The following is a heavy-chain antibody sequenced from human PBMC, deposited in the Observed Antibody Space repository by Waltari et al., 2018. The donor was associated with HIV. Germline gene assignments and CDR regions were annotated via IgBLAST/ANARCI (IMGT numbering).Heavy chain of an antibody. CDR2: ISYDGSNK. J-gene: IGHJ3*02. CDR1: GFTFSSYA. V-gene: IGHV3-30*04. Sequence: QVQLVESGGGVVQPGRSLRLSCAASGFTFSSYAMHWVRQAPGKGLEWVAVISYDGSNKEYADSVKCRFTISRDNSKNTLYLQMNSLRAEDTAVYYCARDFGYGDYVGNACDIWGQGTMVTVSS. D-gene: IGHD4-17*01. CDR3: ARDFGYGDYVGNACDI.